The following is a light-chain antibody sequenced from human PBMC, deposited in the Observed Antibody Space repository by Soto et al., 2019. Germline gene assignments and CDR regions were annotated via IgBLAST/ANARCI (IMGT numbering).Light chain of an antibody. Sequence: ETVMTQSPATLSVSPGERSTLSCRASQSVNSNLAWYQQKPGQAPRLLIYGASTRATGIPARFSGSGSGTEFTLTISSLQSEDFAVYYCQQYNNWLSFGQGAKVDI. CDR1: QSVNSN. CDR2: GAS. V-gene: IGKV3-15*01. CDR3: QQYNNWLS. J-gene: IGKJ1*01.